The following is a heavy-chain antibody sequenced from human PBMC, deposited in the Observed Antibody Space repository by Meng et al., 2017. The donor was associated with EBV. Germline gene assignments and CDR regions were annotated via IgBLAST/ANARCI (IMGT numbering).Heavy chain of an antibody. J-gene: IGHJ4*02. CDR2: IRSQVDGRTA. CDR1: EFTCTSAW. V-gene: IGHV3-15*01. CDR3: TTDEGGSRF. Sequence: EVQVVADGEGLVKPGDSLKLSCAASEFTCTSAWMNWGRQAPGKGLEWVGRIRSQVDGRTADYSAPVKGRFTISRDDSKHTLYLQMNSLKIEDSAVYYCTTDEGGSRFWGQGTLVTVSS. D-gene: IGHD1-26*01.